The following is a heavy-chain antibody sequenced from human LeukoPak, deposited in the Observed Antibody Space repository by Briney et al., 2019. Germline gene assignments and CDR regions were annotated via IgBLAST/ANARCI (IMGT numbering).Heavy chain of an antibody. Sequence: GGSLRLSCAASGFTFSIYWMYWVRQAPGKGLMWVSRCDSDGSGTTYVDSVKGRFTVSRDNAKSTLYLQMSSLRAEDTAVYYCARDPGDYVGNDAFDIWGQGTMVTVSS. CDR3: ARDPGDYVGNDAFDI. CDR1: GFTFSIYW. V-gene: IGHV3-74*01. CDR2: CDSDGSGT. J-gene: IGHJ3*02. D-gene: IGHD4-17*01.